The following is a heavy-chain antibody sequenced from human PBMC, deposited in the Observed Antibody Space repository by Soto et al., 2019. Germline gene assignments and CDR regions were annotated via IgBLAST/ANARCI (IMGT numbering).Heavy chain of an antibody. D-gene: IGHD3-22*01. CDR3: ARVGCYAGSGYNAFGV. CDR1: GGSISSGGYY. J-gene: IGHJ3*01. V-gene: IGHV4-31*03. CDR2: IYYSGST. Sequence: QVQLQESGPGLVKPSQTLSLTCTVSGGSISSGGYYWSWIRQHPGKGLEWIGYIYYSGSTYYNPSLKSRVTISVDTSKNQFSLKLSSVTAADTAVYYCARVGCYAGSGYNAFGVWGQGTLVTVSS.